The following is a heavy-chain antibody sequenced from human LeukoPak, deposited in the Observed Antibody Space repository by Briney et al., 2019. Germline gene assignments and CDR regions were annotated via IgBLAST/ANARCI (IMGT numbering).Heavy chain of an antibody. CDR1: GGTFSSYA. J-gene: IGHJ6*03. Sequence: SVKVSCKASGGTFSSYAISWVRQAPGQGLEWMGGIIPIFGTANYAQKFQGRVTIATDESTSTAYMELSSLRSEDTAVYYCARGSSWSGYYRAYYYYYYMDVWGKGTTVTVSS. D-gene: IGHD3-3*01. CDR2: IIPIFGTA. CDR3: ARGSSWSGYYRAYYYYYYMDV. V-gene: IGHV1-69*05.